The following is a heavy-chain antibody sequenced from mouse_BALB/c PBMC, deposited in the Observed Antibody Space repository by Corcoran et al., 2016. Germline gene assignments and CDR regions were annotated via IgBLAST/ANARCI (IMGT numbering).Heavy chain of an antibody. CDR3: ARGSPHWYFDV. D-gene: IGHD1-1*02. Sequence: EVQLQQSGAELVKPGASVTLSCTASGFNIKDTYMHWVKQRPEQGLEWIGRIDPANGNTKYDPKFQGKATITADTSSNTAYLQLSSLTSEDTAVYYCARGSPHWYFDVWGAGTTVTVSS. CDR2: IDPANGNT. CDR1: GFNIKDTY. V-gene: IGHV14-3*02. J-gene: IGHJ1*01.